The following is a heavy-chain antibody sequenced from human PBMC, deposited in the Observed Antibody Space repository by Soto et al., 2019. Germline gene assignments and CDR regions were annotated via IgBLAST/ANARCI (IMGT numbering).Heavy chain of an antibody. J-gene: IGHJ4*02. CDR2: IIPIFGTA. CDR1: GGTFSSCA. V-gene: IGHV1-69*13. CDR3: ARDRGGIAVAGSPFDY. D-gene: IGHD6-19*01. Sequence: SVKVSCKASGGTFSSCAISWVRQAPGQGLEGMGGIIPIFGTANYAQKFQGRVTITADESTSTAYMELSSLRSEDTAVYYCARDRGGIAVAGSPFDYWGQGXLVTVSS.